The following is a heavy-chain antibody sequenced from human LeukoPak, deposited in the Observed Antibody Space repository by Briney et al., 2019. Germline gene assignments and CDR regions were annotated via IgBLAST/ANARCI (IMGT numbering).Heavy chain of an antibody. CDR3: AREMVVAANFDY. CDR1: GYTFTSYD. D-gene: IGHD2-15*01. V-gene: IGHV1-8*01. J-gene: IGHJ4*02. Sequence: ASVKVSCKASGYTFTSYDISWVRQATGQGLEWMGWMNPNSGNTGYAQKFQGRVTMTRNTSISTAYMELSSLRSEDTAVYYCAREMVVAANFDYWGQGTLVTVSS. CDR2: MNPNSGNT.